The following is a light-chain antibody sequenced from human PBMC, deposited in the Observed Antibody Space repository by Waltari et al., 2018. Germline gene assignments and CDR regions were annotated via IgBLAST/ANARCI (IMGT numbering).Light chain of an antibody. Sequence: EIVLTQSPATLSLSPGERATLSCRASQSVSIHLVWYQQKPGQAPRLLNYDASNRATGIPARFRGSGSGTDFTFTISSLEPEDFAVYYCQQRTNWPLTFGGGTKVEIK. CDR1: QSVSIH. V-gene: IGKV3-11*01. J-gene: IGKJ4*01. CDR3: QQRTNWPLT. CDR2: DAS.